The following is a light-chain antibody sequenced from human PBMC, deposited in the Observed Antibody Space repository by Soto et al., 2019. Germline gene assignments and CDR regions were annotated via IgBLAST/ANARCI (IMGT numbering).Light chain of an antibody. Sequence: QSALTQPASVSGSPGQSITISCTGPSSDVGSYNLVSWYQQHPGKAPKLKIYEGSKRPPGVSNRFSGSKSGNTASLTISGLQAEDEADYYCCSNAGSSTLYVFGTGTKLTVL. CDR1: SSDVGSYNL. CDR3: CSNAGSSTLYV. V-gene: IGLV2-23*01. J-gene: IGLJ1*01. CDR2: EGS.